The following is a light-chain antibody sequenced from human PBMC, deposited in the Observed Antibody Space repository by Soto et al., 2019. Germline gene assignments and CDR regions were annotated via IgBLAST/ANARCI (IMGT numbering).Light chain of an antibody. CDR3: QSYDSRLSGPV. CDR1: SSNIGRNA. J-gene: IGLJ3*02. Sequence: QSVLTQPPSASGTPGQRVTISCSGSSSNIGRNAVNWYQQLPGTAPKLLIFGDSNRPSGVPDRFSGSKSGSSASLAITGLEADDEADYYCQSYDSRLSGPVFGGGTKVTVL. V-gene: IGLV1-44*01. CDR2: GDS.